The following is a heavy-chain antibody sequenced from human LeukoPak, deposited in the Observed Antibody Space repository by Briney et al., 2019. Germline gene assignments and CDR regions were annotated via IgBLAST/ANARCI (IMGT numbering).Heavy chain of an antibody. V-gene: IGHV4-59*12. J-gene: IGHJ4*02. CDR1: GGSINKYY. D-gene: IGHD3-10*01. CDR3: ARDGAYYGSGSYGDY. CDR2: VHDSAGT. Sequence: SETLSLTCTVSGGSINKYYWSWIRQSPGKGLEWLGYVHDSAGTIYNPSLKSRGTISVDTSKNQFSLKLSSVTAADTAVYYCARDGAYYGSGSYGDYWGQGTLVTVSS.